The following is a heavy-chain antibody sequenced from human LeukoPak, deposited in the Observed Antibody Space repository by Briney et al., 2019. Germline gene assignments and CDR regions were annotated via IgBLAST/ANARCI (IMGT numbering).Heavy chain of an antibody. V-gene: IGHV3-7*01. CDR3: ATQSYGLFAY. CDR1: GFTLSSYW. CDR2: IKQDGSEK. J-gene: IGHJ4*02. Sequence: GGSLRLSCVASGFTLSSYWMSWVRQAPGKGLEWVANIKQDGSEKYYVDSVKGRFTISRDNAKNSLYLQMNSLRAEDTAVYYCATQSYGLFAYWGQGTLVTVSS. D-gene: IGHD4-17*01.